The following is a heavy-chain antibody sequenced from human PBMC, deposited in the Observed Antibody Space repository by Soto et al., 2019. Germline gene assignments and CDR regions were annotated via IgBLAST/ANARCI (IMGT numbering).Heavy chain of an antibody. Sequence: LRLSCAASGFTFSGYSMNWVRQAPGKGLEWVSSISSSSSYIYYADSVKGRFTISRDNAKNSLYLQMNSLRAEDTAVYYCARSGVGVWSGAFDIWGQGTMVTVSS. CDR3: ARSGVGVWSGAFDI. V-gene: IGHV3-21*01. J-gene: IGHJ3*02. CDR2: ISSSSSYI. D-gene: IGHD2-8*01. CDR1: GFTFSGYS.